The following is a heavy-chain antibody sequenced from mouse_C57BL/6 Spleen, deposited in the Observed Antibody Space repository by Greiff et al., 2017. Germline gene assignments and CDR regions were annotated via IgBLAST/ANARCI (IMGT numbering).Heavy chain of an antibody. J-gene: IGHJ2*01. CDR2: ISSGGSYT. CDR1: GFTFSDYG. Sequence: EVKLVESGGGLVKPGGSLKLSCAASGFTFSDYGMHWVRQAPEKGLEWVATISSGGSYTYYPDSVKGRFTISRDNAKNTLYLQMSSLKSEDTAMYDCARRYGSSPYYFDYWGQGTTLTVSS. CDR3: ARRYGSSPYYFDY. D-gene: IGHD1-1*01. V-gene: IGHV5-17*03.